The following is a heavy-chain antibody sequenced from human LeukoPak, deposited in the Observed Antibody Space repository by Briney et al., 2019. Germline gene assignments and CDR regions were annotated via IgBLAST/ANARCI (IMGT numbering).Heavy chain of an antibody. CDR1: GFTFSSYA. CDR3: AKDGPRYSSSSYYFDY. CDR2: ISGSGGST. V-gene: IGHV3-23*01. J-gene: IGHJ4*02. D-gene: IGHD6-6*01. Sequence: GGSLRLSCAASGFTFSSYAMSWVRQAPGKGLEWVSAISGSGGSTYYADSVKGRFTISRDNSKSTLYLQMNSLRAEDTAVYYCAKDGPRYSSSSYYFDYWGQGTLVTVSS.